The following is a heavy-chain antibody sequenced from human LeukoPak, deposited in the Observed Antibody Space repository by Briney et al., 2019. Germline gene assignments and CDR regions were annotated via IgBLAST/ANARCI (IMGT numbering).Heavy chain of an antibody. J-gene: IGHJ6*02. V-gene: IGHV3-48*04. D-gene: IGHD6-13*01. CDR3: ARMSSSWYEDYYYYGMDV. Sequence: PGGSLRLSCAASGFTFSNYNMNWVRQAPGKGLAWVSYISSTSSTIYYADSVKGRFTISRDNAKNSLYLQMNSLRAEDTAVYYCARMSSSWYEDYYYYGMDVWGQGTTVTVSS. CDR2: ISSTSSTI. CDR1: GFTFSNYN.